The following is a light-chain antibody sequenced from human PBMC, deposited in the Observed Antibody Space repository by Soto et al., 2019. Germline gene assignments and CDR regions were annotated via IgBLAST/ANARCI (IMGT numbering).Light chain of an antibody. J-gene: IGKJ4*01. Sequence: VIWMPQSPSLLSASTGDRVFISCRMSQGIRRYLAWYHQNPGKPPELLQGGVPSKGSGSGSGTGFTLTISCLQSEDIATYYCQQYDNLPLTFGEGTKVDIK. CDR1: QGIRRY. V-gene: IGKV1D-8*04. CDR3: QQYDNLPLT.